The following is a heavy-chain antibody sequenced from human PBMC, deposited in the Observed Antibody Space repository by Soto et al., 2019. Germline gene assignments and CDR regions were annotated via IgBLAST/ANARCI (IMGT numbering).Heavy chain of an antibody. J-gene: IGHJ4*02. CDR1: GFTFNSHG. D-gene: IGHD3-9*01. CDR3: ARDLTGGVFGY. Sequence: GGSLRLSCAASGFTFNSHGMNWVRQAPGKGLEWVAGVSARGGDTSYADSVKGRFTISRDNSKNTLYLQMNSLRAEDTAVYYCARDLTGGVFGYWGQGTLVTVSS. V-gene: IGHV3-23*01. CDR2: VSARGGDT.